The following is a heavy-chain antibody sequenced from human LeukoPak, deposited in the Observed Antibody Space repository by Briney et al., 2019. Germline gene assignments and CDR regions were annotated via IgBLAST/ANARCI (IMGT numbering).Heavy chain of an antibody. J-gene: IGHJ4*02. CDR2: IIPILGIA. CDR3: AGDCSSTSCFSSDFDY. Sequence: SVKVSCKASGGTFSSYTISWVRQTPGQGLEWMGRIIPILGIANYAQKFQGRVTITADKSTSTAYMELSSLRSEDTAVYYCAGDCSSTSCFSSDFDYWGQGTLVTVSS. CDR1: GGTFSSYT. D-gene: IGHD2-2*01. V-gene: IGHV1-69*02.